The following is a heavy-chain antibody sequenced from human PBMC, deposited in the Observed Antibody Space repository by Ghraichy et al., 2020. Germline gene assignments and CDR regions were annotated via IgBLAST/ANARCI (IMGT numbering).Heavy chain of an antibody. CDR2: ISGSGGST. CDR3: AKIRTWRHIVVVPAAYNWFDP. Sequence: GGSLRLSCAASGFTFSSYAMSWVRQAPGKGLEWVSAISGSGGSTYYADSVKGRFTISRDNSKNTLYLQMNSLRAEDTAVYYCAKIRTWRHIVVVPAAYNWFDPWGQGTLVTVSS. CDR1: GFTFSSYA. D-gene: IGHD2-2*01. V-gene: IGHV3-23*01. J-gene: IGHJ5*02.